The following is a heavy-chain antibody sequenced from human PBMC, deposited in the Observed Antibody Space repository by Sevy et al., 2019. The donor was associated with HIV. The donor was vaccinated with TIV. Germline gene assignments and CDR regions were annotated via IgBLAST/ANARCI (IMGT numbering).Heavy chain of an antibody. D-gene: IGHD2-21*02. V-gene: IGHV4-39*01. CDR1: GGSINSDSYY. CDR3: ARFEYGDYVSHFEY. CDR2: IYYSGTT. Sequence: SETLSLTCTVSGGSINSDSYYWGWIRQPPGKGLEWLGNIYYSGTTYYNPSLKSRVTISVDTSKNQFSLRLRSVTAADTAVYYCARFEYGDYVSHFEYWGQGTLVTVSS. J-gene: IGHJ4*02.